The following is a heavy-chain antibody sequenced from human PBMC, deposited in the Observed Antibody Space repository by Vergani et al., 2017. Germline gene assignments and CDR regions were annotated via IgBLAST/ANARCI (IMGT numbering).Heavy chain of an antibody. V-gene: IGHV4-30-4*01. D-gene: IGHD2-2*01. CDR1: GASISSGDYY. Sequence: QVQLQESGPGLVRPSQTLSLTCTVSGASISSGDYYWTWIRQPPGKCLEWIGYIYDTGSTYYNPSLESRIFISIDTSENQFSLNLSSVTAADTAVYYCARSYYSATRCYSSIAFDRCVQGTQVTIS. CDR2: IYDTGST. CDR3: ARSYYSATRCYSSIAFDR. J-gene: IGHJ3*01.